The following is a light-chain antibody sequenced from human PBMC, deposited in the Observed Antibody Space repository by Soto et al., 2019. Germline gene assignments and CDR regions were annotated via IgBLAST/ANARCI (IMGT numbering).Light chain of an antibody. CDR2: GAS. CDR1: QSVGSD. Sequence: EIIVTQFPATPSVSPGGRATLSCRASQSVGSDLAWYQQKPGQAPRLLIYGASSRATGIPDRFSGSGSGTDFTLTISRLEPEDFAVYYCQQYGSSPCTFGGGTKVDIK. J-gene: IGKJ4*01. V-gene: IGKV3-20*01. CDR3: QQYGSSPCT.